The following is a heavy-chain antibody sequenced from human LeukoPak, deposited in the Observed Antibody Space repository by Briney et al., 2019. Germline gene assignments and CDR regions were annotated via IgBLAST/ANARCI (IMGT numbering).Heavy chain of an antibody. CDR1: GFIFSSYS. Sequence: PGGSLRLSCEASGFIFSSYSMNWVRQAPGKGLEWVSYISFSSATIHYADSVKGRFTISRDNAKNSLYLQMNSLRAEDTALYYCARDTHYYGSGSPAFDIWGQGTMVTVSS. V-gene: IGHV3-48*01. CDR3: ARDTHYYGSGSPAFDI. D-gene: IGHD3-10*01. J-gene: IGHJ3*02. CDR2: ISFSSATI.